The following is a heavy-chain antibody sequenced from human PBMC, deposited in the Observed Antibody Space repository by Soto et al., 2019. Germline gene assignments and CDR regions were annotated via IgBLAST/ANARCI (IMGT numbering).Heavy chain of an antibody. D-gene: IGHD3-16*02. Sequence: SETLSLTCTVSGGSISSSSYYWGWIRQPPGKGLEWIGYIYYSGSTYYNPSLKSRVTISVDTSKNQFSLKLSSVTAADTAVYYCARDRRLGELSLYRGYYYYYGMDVWGQGTTVTVSS. CDR2: IYYSGST. CDR3: ARDRRLGELSLYRGYYYYYGMDV. CDR1: GGSISSSSYY. V-gene: IGHV4-31*03. J-gene: IGHJ6*02.